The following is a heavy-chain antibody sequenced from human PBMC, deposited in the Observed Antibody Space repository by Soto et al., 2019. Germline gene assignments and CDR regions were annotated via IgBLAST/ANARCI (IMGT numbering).Heavy chain of an antibody. V-gene: IGHV3-30-3*01. J-gene: IGHJ4*02. CDR1: GFTFSSYA. CDR3: ARDRFVVGPEDDYGDYGLFDY. Sequence: GESLKISCAASGFTFSSYAMHWVRQAPGKGLEWVAVISYDGSNKYYADSVKGRFTISRDNSKNTLYLQMNSLRAEDTAVYYCARDRFVVGPEDDYGDYGLFDYWGQGTLVTVSS. D-gene: IGHD4-17*01. CDR2: ISYDGSNK.